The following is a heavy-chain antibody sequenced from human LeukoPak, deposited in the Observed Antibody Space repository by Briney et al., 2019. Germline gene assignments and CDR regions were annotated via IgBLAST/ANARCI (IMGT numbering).Heavy chain of an antibody. CDR3: AELGITMIGGV. D-gene: IGHD3-10*02. V-gene: IGHV3-21*01. CDR1: GFTFSSYS. CDR2: ISSISSYI. J-gene: IGHJ6*04. Sequence: GGSLRLSCAASGFTFSSYSMNWVRQAPGKGLEWVSSISSISSYIYYADSVKGRFTISRDNAKTSLYLNMNSLRAQDTAVYYCAELGITMIGGVWGKGTTVTISS.